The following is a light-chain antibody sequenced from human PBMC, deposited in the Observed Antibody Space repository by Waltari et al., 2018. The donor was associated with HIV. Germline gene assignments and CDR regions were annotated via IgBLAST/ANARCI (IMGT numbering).Light chain of an antibody. CDR3: QSYDSSLSGSV. Sequence: QSVLTQPPSVSGAPGQGVTLSCNGSSSNIGARYGVQWYQQLPGTAPKLLIFGNTNRPSGVPDGCSGSRSGTSASLAITGLQAEDEADYYCQSYDSSLSGSVFGGGTKLTVL. V-gene: IGLV1-40*01. CDR1: SSNIGARYG. CDR2: GNT. J-gene: IGLJ2*01.